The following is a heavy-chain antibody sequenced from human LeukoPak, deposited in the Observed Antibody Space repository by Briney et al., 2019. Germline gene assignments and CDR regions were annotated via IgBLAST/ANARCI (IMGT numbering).Heavy chain of an antibody. D-gene: IGHD6-19*01. CDR3: AREHSSGWSDY. CDR2: IYTSGST. CDR1: GGSISSYY. Sequence: SETLSLTCTVSGGSISSYYWGWIRQPPGKGLEWIGRIYTSGSTNYNPSLKSRVTMSVDTSKNQFSLKLSSVTAADTAVYYCAREHSSGWSDYWGQGTLVTVSS. V-gene: IGHV4-4*07. J-gene: IGHJ4*02.